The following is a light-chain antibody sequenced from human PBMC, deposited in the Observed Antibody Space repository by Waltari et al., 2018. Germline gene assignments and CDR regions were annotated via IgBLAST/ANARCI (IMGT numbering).Light chain of an antibody. Sequence: EIVMTQSPATLSVSRGGSATVSCRASLSIDDSLAWYQQKPGQPPRLLIHGASTSETGIPVRFSGSGSGTDFTLTITGLQSEDFAVYFCQQYNQWPLTFGRGTKVEIK. CDR3: QQYNQWPLT. J-gene: IGKJ4*01. CDR1: LSIDDS. CDR2: GAS. V-gene: IGKV3-15*01.